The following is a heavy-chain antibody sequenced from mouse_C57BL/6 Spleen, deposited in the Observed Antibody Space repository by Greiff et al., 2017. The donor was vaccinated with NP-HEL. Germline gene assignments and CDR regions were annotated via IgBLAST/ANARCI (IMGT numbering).Heavy chain of an antibody. J-gene: IGHJ2*01. CDR2: IHPNSGST. CDR3: AREGTGTPFDY. Sequence: VQLQQSGAELVKPGASVKLSCKASGYTFTSYWMHWVKQRPGQGLEWIGMIHPNSGSTNYNEKFKSKATLTVDKSSSTAYMQLSSLTSEDSAVYYCAREGTGTPFDYWGQGTTLTVSS. CDR1: GYTFTSYW. D-gene: IGHD4-1*01. V-gene: IGHV1-64*01.